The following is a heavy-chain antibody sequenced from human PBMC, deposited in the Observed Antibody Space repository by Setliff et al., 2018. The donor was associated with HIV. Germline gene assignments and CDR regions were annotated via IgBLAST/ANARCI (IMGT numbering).Heavy chain of an antibody. CDR2: ISSSGSTI. CDR3: TTFYGSGSYAG. J-gene: IGHJ4*02. CDR1: GFTFSDYY. Sequence: PGGSLRLSCAASGFTFSDYYMSWIRQAPGKGLEWVSYISSSGSTIYYADSVKGHFTISRDNSKNTLYLQMNSLKTEDTAVYYCTTFYGSGSYAGWGQGTLVTVS. D-gene: IGHD3-10*01. V-gene: IGHV3-11*01.